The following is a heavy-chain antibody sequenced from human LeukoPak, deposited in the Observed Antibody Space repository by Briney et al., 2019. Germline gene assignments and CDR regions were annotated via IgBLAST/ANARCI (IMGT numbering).Heavy chain of an antibody. D-gene: IGHD3-3*01. V-gene: IGHV4-39*01. CDR3: ARSLYVLRFLEWLPNTFPPKVNWFDP. J-gene: IGHJ5*02. CDR2: IYYSGST. Sequence: PSETLSLTCTVSGGSISSSSYYWGWIRQPPGKGLEWIGSIYYSGSTYYNPSLKSRVTISVDTSKNQFSLKLSSVTAADTAVYYCARSLYVLRFLEWLPNTFPPKVNWFDPWGQGTLVTVSS. CDR1: GGSISSSSYY.